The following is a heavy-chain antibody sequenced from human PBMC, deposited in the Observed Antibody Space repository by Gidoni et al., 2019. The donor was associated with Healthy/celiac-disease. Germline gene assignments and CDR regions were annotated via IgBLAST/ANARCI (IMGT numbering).Heavy chain of an antibody. D-gene: IGHD6-13*01. CDR1: GYTFTRYY. J-gene: IGHJ1*01. V-gene: IGHV1-46*01. Sequence: QVQLVQSGAEVKKPGASVQVSCKASGYTFTRYYMHWVRQAPGQGLERMGIINPSGGSTSYAQKFQGRVTMTRDTSTSTVYMELSSLRSEDTAVYYCARDSGYSSSWWYFQHWGQGTLVTVSS. CDR3: ARDSGYSSSWWYFQH. CDR2: INPSGGST.